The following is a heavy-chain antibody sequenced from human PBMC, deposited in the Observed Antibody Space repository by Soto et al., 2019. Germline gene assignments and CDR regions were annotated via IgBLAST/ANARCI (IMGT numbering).Heavy chain of an antibody. CDR3: XRDXXXXXXDGGWFDP. V-gene: IGHV1-18*01. J-gene: IGHJ5*02. D-gene: IGHD1-1*01. CDR2: ISGYNGNT. CDR1: GYTFTSYG. Sequence: QVQLVQSGAEVKKPGASVKVSCKSSGYTFTSYGISWVRQAPGQGLEWMGWISGYNGNTNYAQKLQGRVTXXXXXXTSTAYXELRXXXXXXXAXYYCXRDXXXXXXDGGWFDPWGQGTLVTVSS.